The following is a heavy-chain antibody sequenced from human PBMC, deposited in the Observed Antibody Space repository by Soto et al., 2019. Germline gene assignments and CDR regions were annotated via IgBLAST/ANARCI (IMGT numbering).Heavy chain of an antibody. CDR2: IYWDDDR. CDR3: AHCIAGNDAFDV. J-gene: IGHJ3*01. CDR1: GFSLSTDGVA. D-gene: IGHD6-13*01. V-gene: IGHV2-5*02. Sequence: QITLKESGPTLVKPTQTLTLTCTFSGFSLSTDGVAVGWIRQPPGKALEWLALIYWDDDRRYSPSLMGRLTITKDTSRNQVVLSVNNVDPVATGTYFCAHCIAGNDAFDVWGQGTTVTVSS.